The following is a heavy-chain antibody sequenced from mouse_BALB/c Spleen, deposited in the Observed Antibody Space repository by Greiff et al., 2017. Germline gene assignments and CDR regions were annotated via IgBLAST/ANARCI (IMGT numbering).Heavy chain of an antibody. CDR1: GFTFSNYW. CDR2: IRLKSNNYAT. J-gene: IGHJ2*01. CDR3: TRDGDYFDY. Sequence: EVMLVESGGGLVQPGGSMKLSCVASGFTFSNYWMNWVRQSPEKGLEWVAEIRLKSNNYATHYAESVKGRFTISRDDSKSSVYLQMNNLRAEDTGIYYCTRDGDYFDYWGQGTTLTVSS. D-gene: IGHD2-3*01. V-gene: IGHV6-6*02.